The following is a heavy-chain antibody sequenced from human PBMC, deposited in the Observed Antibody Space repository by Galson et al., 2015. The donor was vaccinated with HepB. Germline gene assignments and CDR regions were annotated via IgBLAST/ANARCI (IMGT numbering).Heavy chain of an antibody. CDR3: AREDPGYSSGWSRGAVDY. CDR1: GGSFSGYY. J-gene: IGHJ4*02. CDR2: INHSGST. Sequence: SETLSLTCAVYGGSFSGYYWSWIRQPPGKGLEWIGEINHSGSTNYNPSLKSRVTISVDTSKNQFSLKLSSVTAADTAVYYCAREDPGYSSGWSRGAVDYWGQGTLVTVSS. D-gene: IGHD6-19*01. V-gene: IGHV4-34*01.